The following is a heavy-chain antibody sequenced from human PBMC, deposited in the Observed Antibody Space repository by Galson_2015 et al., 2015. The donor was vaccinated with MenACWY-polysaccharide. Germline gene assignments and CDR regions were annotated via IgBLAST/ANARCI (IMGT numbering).Heavy chain of an antibody. D-gene: IGHD2-8*01. Sequence: SVKVSCKASGYTFTNYYIHWVRQAPGLGLEWMGVGKPSGGHPIQEQKFQGRVTMTSDTSTSTVYMEVRSLGSDDTAIYYCARAAYCTHYCYYYYYMDVWGKGTTVTVSS. J-gene: IGHJ6*03. CDR1: GYTFTNYY. CDR2: GKPSGGHP. V-gene: IGHV1-46*01. CDR3: ARAAYCTHYCYYYYYMDV.